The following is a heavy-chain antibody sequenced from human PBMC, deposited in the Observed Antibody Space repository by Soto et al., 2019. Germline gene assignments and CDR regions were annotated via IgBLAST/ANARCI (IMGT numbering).Heavy chain of an antibody. V-gene: IGHV1-18*01. CDR2: ISAYNGNA. Sequence: ASVKVSCKASGYTFTSYGSSWVRQAPGQGLEWMGWISAYNGNANYAQKLQGRVTMTTDTSTSTAYMELRSLRSDDTAVYYCARILLSYDFWSGYYTAEPYYYDYWGQGTLVTVSS. CDR1: GYTFTSYG. CDR3: ARILLSYDFWSGYYTAEPYYYDY. D-gene: IGHD3-3*01. J-gene: IGHJ4*02.